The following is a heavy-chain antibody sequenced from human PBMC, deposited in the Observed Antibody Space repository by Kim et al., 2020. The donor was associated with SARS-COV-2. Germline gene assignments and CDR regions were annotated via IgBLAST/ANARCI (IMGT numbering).Heavy chain of an antibody. CDR2: IYHSGST. CDR3: ARILFYDSSGYYPSHAFDI. D-gene: IGHD3-22*01. Sequence: SETLSLICAVSGGSISSSNWWSWVRQPPGKGLEWIGEIYHSGSTNYNPSLKSRVTISVDKSKNQFSLKLSSVTAADTAVYYCARILFYDSSGYYPSHAFDIWGQGTMVTVSS. V-gene: IGHV4-4*02. CDR1: GGSISSSNW. J-gene: IGHJ3*02.